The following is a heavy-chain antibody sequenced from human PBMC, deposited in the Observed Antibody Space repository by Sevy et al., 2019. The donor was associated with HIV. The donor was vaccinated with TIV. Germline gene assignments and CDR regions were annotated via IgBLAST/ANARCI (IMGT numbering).Heavy chain of an antibody. CDR1: GGTFSSYA. CDR2: IIPIFGTA. V-gene: IGHV1-69*13. Sequence: ASVKVSCKASGGTFSSYAISWVRQAPGQGLEWMGGIIPIFGTANYAQKFQGRVTITADESTSTAYMELSSLRSEDTAVYYCVSGLLEDIVVVPAAIEGYYYYYGMDVWGQGTTVTVSS. CDR3: VSGLLEDIVVVPAAIEGYYYYYGMDV. D-gene: IGHD2-2*01. J-gene: IGHJ6*02.